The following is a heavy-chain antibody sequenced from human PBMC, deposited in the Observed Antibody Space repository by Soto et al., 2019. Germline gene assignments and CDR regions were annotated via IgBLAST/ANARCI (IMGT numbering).Heavy chain of an antibody. CDR2: IYYSGST. D-gene: IGHD3-22*01. Sequence: QVQLQESGPGLVKPSQTLSLTCTVSGGSISSGDYYWSWIRQPPGKGLEWIGYIYYSGSTYYNPSLKSRVTISVDTSKNQFSLKLSSVTAADTAVYYCVRDPTRVVTTYYGMDVWGQGTTVTVSS. CDR3: VRDPTRVVTTYYGMDV. CDR1: GGSISSGDYY. J-gene: IGHJ6*02. V-gene: IGHV4-30-4*01.